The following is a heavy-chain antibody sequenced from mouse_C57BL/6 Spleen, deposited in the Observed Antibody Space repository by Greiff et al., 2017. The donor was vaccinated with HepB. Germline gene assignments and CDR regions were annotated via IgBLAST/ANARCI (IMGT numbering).Heavy chain of an antibody. J-gene: IGHJ1*03. D-gene: IGHD1-1*01. CDR2: INPNNGGT. CDR3: ARAYGSSRYGYFDV. CDR1: GYTFTDYN. V-gene: IGHV1-18*01. Sequence: EVQLQQSGPELVKPGASVKIPCKASGYTFTDYNMDWVKQSHGKSLEWIGDINPNNGGTIYNQKFKGKATLTVDKSSSTAYMELRSLTSEDTAVYYCARAYGSSRYGYFDVWGTGTTVTVSS.